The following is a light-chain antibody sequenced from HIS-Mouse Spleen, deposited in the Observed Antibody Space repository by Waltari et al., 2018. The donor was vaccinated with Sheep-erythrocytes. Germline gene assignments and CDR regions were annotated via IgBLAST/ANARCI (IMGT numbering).Light chain of an antibody. CDR1: SRELGGYSY. CDR2: DVS. V-gene: IGLV2-11*01. CDR3: CSYAGSYNHV. J-gene: IGLJ1*01. Sequence: QSALTQPRSVSGSPGHSVTIPSPCTSRELGGYSYVSWYQQHPGKAPKLMIYDVSKRPSGVPDRFSGSKSGNTASLTISGLQAEDEADYYCCSYAGSYNHVFATGTKVTVL.